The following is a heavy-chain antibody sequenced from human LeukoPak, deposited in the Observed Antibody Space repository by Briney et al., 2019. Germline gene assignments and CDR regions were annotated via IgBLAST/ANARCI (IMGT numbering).Heavy chain of an antibody. CDR2: FDPEDGET. D-gene: IGHD4-17*01. CDR1: GYTLTELS. V-gene: IGHV1-24*01. J-gene: IGHJ6*02. Sequence: ASVKVSCKVSGYTLTELSMHWVRQAPGKGLEWMGGFDPEDGETIYAQKCQGRVAMTEDTSTDTAYMELSSLRSEDTAVYYCATSGTSDTVTTFPAYYYYGMDVWGQGTTVTVSS. CDR3: ATSGTSDTVTTFPAYYYYGMDV.